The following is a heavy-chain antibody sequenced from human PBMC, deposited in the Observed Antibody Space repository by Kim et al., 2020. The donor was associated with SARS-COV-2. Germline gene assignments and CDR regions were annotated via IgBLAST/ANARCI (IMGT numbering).Heavy chain of an antibody. CDR3: ARGGGRAMVRGVKPVTNGMDV. J-gene: IGHJ6*02. CDR1: GGSISSSNW. D-gene: IGHD3-10*01. CDR2: IYHSGST. Sequence: SETLSLTCAVSGGSISSSNWWSWVRQPPGKGLEWIGEIYHSGSTNYNPSLKSRVTISVDKSKNQFSLKLSSVTAADTAVYYCARGGGRAMVRGVKPVTNGMDVWGQGTTVTVSS. V-gene: IGHV4-4*02.